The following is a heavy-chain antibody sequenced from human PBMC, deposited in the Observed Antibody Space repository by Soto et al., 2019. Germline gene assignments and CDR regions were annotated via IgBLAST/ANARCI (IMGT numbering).Heavy chain of an antibody. CDR2: IYYSGST. V-gene: IGHV4-39*01. D-gene: IGHD3-10*01. Sequence: QLQLQESGPGLVKPSETLSLTCTVSGGSISSSSYYWGWIRQPPGKGLEWIGSIYYSGSTYYNPSLKSRVTISVDTSKNQFSLKLSSVTAADTAVYYCARLAGVAMVRGAASMYYYYGMDVWGQGTTVTVSS. CDR3: ARLAGVAMVRGAASMYYYYGMDV. J-gene: IGHJ6*02. CDR1: GGSISSSSYY.